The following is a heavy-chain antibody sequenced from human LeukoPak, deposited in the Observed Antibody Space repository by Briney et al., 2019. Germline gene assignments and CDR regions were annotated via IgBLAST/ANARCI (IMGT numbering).Heavy chain of an antibody. CDR3: TRHTEFDY. Sequence: PGGSLTLSCAASGFTFSGSALHWVRQPSGKGLEWVGRIRRKADNYATAYAASVKGRFTISRDDSRNTAYLLMNSLKTEDTAVYYCTRHTEFDYWGQGTLVTVSS. V-gene: IGHV3-73*01. D-gene: IGHD2-8*02. J-gene: IGHJ4*02. CDR1: GFTFSGSA. CDR2: IRRKADNYAT.